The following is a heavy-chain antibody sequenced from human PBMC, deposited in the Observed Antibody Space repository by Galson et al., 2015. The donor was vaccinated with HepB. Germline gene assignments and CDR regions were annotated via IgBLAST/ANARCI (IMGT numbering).Heavy chain of an antibody. CDR3: SRNPASYDYYNMDV. CDR2: ISTGGAT. J-gene: IGHJ6*02. CDR1: EFSFVSNS. Sequence: SLILACAASEFSFVSNSMNWVRHSPGDGLEWLASISTGGATPYAAPTMGRITIHRHHSKKSTVLHMSSLRVEDMGIYYCSRNPASYDYYNMDVWGQGTTVTVS. D-gene: IGHD6-25*01. V-gene: IGHV3-48*04.